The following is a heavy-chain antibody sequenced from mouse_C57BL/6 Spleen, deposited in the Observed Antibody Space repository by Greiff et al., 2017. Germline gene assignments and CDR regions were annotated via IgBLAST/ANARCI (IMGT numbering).Heavy chain of an antibody. CDR3: ARDLNYYGSSDAMDY. V-gene: IGHV5-4*01. D-gene: IGHD1-1*01. CDR1: GFTFSSYA. Sequence: EVQLVESGGGLVKPGGSLKLSCAASGFTFSSYAMSWVRQTPEKRLEWVATISDGGSYTYYPDNVKGRFTISRDNAKNNLYLQMSHLKSEDTAMYYCARDLNYYGSSDAMDYWGQGTSVTVSS. CDR2: ISDGGSYT. J-gene: IGHJ4*01.